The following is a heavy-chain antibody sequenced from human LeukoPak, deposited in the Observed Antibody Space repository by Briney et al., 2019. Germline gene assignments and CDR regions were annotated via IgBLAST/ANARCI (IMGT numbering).Heavy chain of an antibody. J-gene: IGHJ5*02. D-gene: IGHD3-3*01. V-gene: IGHV4-59*11. CDR1: GGSTSSHY. CDR2: IYYSGST. CDR3: ARVLGNFWSGYQNWFDP. Sequence: SETLSLTCTVSGGSTSSHYWSWIRQPPGKGLEWIGYIYYSGSTNYNPSLKSRVTISVDTSKNQFSLKLSSVTAADTAVYYCARVLGNFWSGYQNWFDPWGQGTLVTVSS.